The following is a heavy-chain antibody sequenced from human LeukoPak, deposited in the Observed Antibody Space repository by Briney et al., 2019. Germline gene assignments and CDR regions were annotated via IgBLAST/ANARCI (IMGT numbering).Heavy chain of an antibody. J-gene: IGHJ4*02. Sequence: SETLSLTCTVSGGSISSYYWSWIRQPPGKGLEWIGEINHSGSTNYNPSLKSRVTISVDTSKNQFSLKLSSVTAADTAVYYCASGWYYYDSSGYYDYWGQGTLVTVSS. D-gene: IGHD3-22*01. CDR2: INHSGST. CDR1: GGSISSYY. V-gene: IGHV4-34*01. CDR3: ASGWYYYDSSGYYDY.